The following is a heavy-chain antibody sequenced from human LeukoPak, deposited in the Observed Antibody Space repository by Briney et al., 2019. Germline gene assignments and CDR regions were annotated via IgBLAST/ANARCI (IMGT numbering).Heavy chain of an antibody. V-gene: IGHV3-7*01. D-gene: IGHD3-3*01. CDR2: IKQDGSEK. CDR3: ARVNYDFWSGGYYMDV. J-gene: IGHJ6*03. CDR1: GFTFSSYW. Sequence: PGGSLRLSCAASGFTFSSYWMSWVRQAPGKGLEWVANIKQDGSEKYYVDSVKGRFTISRDNAKNSLYLQMNSLRAEDTAVYYCARVNYDFWSGGYYMDVWGKGTTVTVSS.